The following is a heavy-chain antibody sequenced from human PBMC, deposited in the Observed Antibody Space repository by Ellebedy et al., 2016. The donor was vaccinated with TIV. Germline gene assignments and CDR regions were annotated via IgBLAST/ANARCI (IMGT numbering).Heavy chain of an antibody. D-gene: IGHD3-22*01. CDR1: GFTFSSYG. CDR2: ISASGGST. CDR3: ARDDKARSHWFDP. Sequence: GESLKISCAASGFTFSSYGMSWVRQAPGKGLEWVSGISASGGSTYYADSVKGRLTISRDNSKNTLYLQMNSLRAEDTAVYYCARDDKARSHWFDPWGQGTLVTVSS. J-gene: IGHJ5*02. V-gene: IGHV3-23*01.